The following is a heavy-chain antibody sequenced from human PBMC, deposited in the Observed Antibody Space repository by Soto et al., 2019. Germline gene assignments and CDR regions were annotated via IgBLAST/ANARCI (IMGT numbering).Heavy chain of an antibody. CDR2: VNPSGGST. Sequence: ASVKVSCKPSGYTFTCHYMHWVRQAPGQGLEWMGIVNPSGGSTTYAEKFQGRVTITRDTSTSTVYMEVSSLRSEDTAVYYCARELNCGGDCYYYYGMDVWGQGTTVSVSS. V-gene: IGHV1-46*01. CDR1: GYTFTCHY. J-gene: IGHJ6*02. D-gene: IGHD2-21*02. CDR3: ARELNCGGDCYYYYGMDV.